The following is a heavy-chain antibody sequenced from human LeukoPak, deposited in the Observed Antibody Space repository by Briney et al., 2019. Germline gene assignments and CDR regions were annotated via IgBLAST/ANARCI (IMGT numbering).Heavy chain of an antibody. J-gene: IGHJ5*02. CDR3: ARGATISPRNWFDP. V-gene: IGHV1-8*02. D-gene: IGHD5-12*01. CDR2: MNPNSGNT. CDR1: GYTFTGYY. Sequence: ASVKVSCKASGYTFTGYYMHWVRQAPGQGLEWMGWMNPNSGNTGYAQKFQGRVTMTRNTSISTAYMELSSLRSEDTAVYYCARGATISPRNWFDPWGQGTLVTVSS.